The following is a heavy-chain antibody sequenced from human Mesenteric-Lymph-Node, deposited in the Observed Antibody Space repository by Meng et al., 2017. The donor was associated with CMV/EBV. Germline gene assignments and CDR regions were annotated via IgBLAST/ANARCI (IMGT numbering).Heavy chain of an antibody. J-gene: IGHJ4*02. D-gene: IGHD6-6*01. CDR3: ARPLAARPVGGD. V-gene: IGHV3-23*01. CDR1: GFTFSSYA. CDR2: ISGSGGST. Sequence: GESLKISCAASGFTFSSYAMSWVRQAPGKGLEWVSAISGSGGSTYYADSVKGRFTISRDNSKNTLYLQMNSLRAEDTAVYYCARPLAARPVGGDWGQGTLVTVSS.